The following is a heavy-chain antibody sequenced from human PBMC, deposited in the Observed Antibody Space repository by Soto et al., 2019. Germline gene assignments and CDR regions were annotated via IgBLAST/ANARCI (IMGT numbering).Heavy chain of an antibody. CDR2: IYYSGST. D-gene: IGHD5-12*01. J-gene: IGHJ6*03. Sequence: SETLSLTCTVSGGSISSSSYYWGWIRQPPGKGLEWIGSIYYSGSTYYNPSLKSLVTISVDTSKNQFSLKLSPVTAADTAVYYCAREYNSGYDYYYYYMDVWGKGTTVTVSS. CDR1: GGSISSSSYY. V-gene: IGHV4-39*02. CDR3: AREYNSGYDYYYYYMDV.